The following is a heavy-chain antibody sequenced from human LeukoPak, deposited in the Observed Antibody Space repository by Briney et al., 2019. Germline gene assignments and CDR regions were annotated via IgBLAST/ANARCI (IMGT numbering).Heavy chain of an antibody. D-gene: IGHD3-22*01. CDR1: GFTFSSYW. V-gene: IGHV3-74*01. CDR2: INSDGGST. CDR3: AKVGIRISLIVVVFTTADDWYFDL. J-gene: IGHJ2*01. Sequence: PGGSLRLSCAASGFTFSSYWMHWVRQAPGKGLVWVSRINSDGGSTSYADSVKGRFTISRDNSKNTLYLQMDSLRAEDTAVYYCAKVGIRISLIVVVFTTADDWYFDLWGRGTLVTVSS.